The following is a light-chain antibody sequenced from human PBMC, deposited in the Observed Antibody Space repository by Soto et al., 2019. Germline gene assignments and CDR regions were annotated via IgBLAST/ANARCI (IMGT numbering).Light chain of an antibody. CDR3: NSYTSANTYV. CDR1: GSDIGAYEH. Sequence: QPALTQPASVSGSPGQSITISCTGTGSDIGAYEHVSWYQHLPGKAPKLMIYGVTNRPSGVSNRFAGSKSGNTASLTISGLQAGDEADYYCNSYTSANTYVFGTGTKVTVL. J-gene: IGLJ1*01. CDR2: GVT. V-gene: IGLV2-14*01.